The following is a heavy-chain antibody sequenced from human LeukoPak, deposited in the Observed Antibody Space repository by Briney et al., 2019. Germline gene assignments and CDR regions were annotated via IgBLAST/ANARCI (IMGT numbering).Heavy chain of an antibody. CDR3: AREDTAMVLDTYHYYMDV. J-gene: IGHJ6*03. Sequence: SETLSLTCTVSGGSISSYYWSWIRQPAGKGLEWIGRIYTSGSTNYNPSLKSRVTMSVDTSKNQFSLKLSSVTAADTAVYYCAREDTAMVLDTYHYYMDVWGKGTTVTISS. V-gene: IGHV4-4*07. CDR1: GGSISSYY. D-gene: IGHD5-18*01. CDR2: IYTSGST.